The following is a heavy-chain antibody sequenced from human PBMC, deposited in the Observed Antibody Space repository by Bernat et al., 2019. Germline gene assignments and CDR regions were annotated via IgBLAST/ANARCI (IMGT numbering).Heavy chain of an antibody. V-gene: IGHV1-69*01. D-gene: IGHD3-10*01. CDR2: IIPIFGTA. Sequence: QVQLVQSGAEVKKPGSSVKVSCKASGGTFSSYAISWVRQAPGQGLEWMGGIIPIFGTANYAQKFQGRVTSTADESPSTAYMGLSSLRSENTAVYYCARVYLDGSGSYTRTSYYYYYYIAVWGKGTTVTVSS. J-gene: IGHJ6*03. CDR1: GGTFSSYA. CDR3: ARVYLDGSGSYTRTSYYYYYYIAV.